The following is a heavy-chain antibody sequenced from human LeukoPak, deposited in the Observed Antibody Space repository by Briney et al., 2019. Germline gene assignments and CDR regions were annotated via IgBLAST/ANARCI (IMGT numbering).Heavy chain of an antibody. CDR2: IHYSGST. V-gene: IGHV4-39*07. CDR3: ARGYCSGGSCYSYYYYNYMDV. CDR1: GGSISSSSYY. J-gene: IGHJ6*03. D-gene: IGHD2-15*01. Sequence: SETLSLTCTVSGGSISSSSYYWGWIRQPPGKGLEWIGSIHYSGSTNYNPSLKSRFTISVDTSKNQVSLKLSSVTAADTAVYYCARGYCSGGSCYSYYYYNYMDVWGKGTTVTVSS.